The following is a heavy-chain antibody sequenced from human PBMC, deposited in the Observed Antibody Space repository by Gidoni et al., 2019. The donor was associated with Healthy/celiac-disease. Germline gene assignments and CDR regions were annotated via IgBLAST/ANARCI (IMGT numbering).Heavy chain of an antibody. CDR2: ISSSSSTI. V-gene: IGHV3-48*04. CDR1: SSYS. D-gene: IGHD2-8*01. CDR3: ARGAYGPLKTPRLFDY. J-gene: IGHJ4*02. Sequence: SSYSMNWVRQAPGKGLEWVSYISSSSSTIYYADSEKGRFTISRDNAKNSLYLQMNSLRAEDTAVYYCARGAYGPLKTPRLFDYWGQGTLVTVSS.